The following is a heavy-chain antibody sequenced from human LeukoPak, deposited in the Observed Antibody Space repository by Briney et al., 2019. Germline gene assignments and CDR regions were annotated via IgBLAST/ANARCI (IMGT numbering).Heavy chain of an antibody. D-gene: IGHD1-26*01. CDR1: GFTFSSYA. CDR2: ISGSGGST. Sequence: GGSLRLSCAASGFTFSSYAMSWVRQAPGKGLEWVSAISGSGGSTYYADSVKGRFTISRDNSKNTLYLQMNSLRAEDTAVYYCAKGHSRGSSYYYGMDVWGQGTTVTVPS. J-gene: IGHJ6*02. V-gene: IGHV3-23*01. CDR3: AKGHSRGSSYYYGMDV.